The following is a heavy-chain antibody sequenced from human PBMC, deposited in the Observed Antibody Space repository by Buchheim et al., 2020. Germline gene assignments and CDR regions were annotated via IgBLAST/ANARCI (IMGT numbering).Heavy chain of an antibody. CDR3: ARGQSWNYALFY. CDR1: GGSFSSGGYF. J-gene: IGHJ4*02. CDR2: IYHHGRT. Sequence: QVQLQESGPGLVKPSQTLSLTCTVSGGSFSSGGYFWSWIRQHPEKGLEWIGYIYHHGRTHYHPSLKSRVAISIEQSKNQFPLNVTSVTAADTAVYYCARGQSWNYALFYWGQGT. V-gene: IGHV4-31*03. D-gene: IGHD1-7*01.